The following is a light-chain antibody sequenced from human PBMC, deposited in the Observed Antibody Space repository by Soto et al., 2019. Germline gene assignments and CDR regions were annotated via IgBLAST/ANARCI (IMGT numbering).Light chain of an antibody. CDR3: AAWDDSLNGRV. J-gene: IGLJ1*01. Sequence: QSVLTQPPSVSGAPGQRVTISCTGSNSNIGAGYDVHWYQHLPGTAPKLLIYVKTNRPSGVPDRFSGSQSGTSASLAITGLQAEDEADYYCAAWDDSLNGRVFGTGTKVTVL. CDR2: VKT. CDR1: NSNIGAGYD. V-gene: IGLV1-40*01.